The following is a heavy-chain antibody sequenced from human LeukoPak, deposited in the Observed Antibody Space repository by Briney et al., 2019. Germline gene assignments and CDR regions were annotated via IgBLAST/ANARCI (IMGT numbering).Heavy chain of an antibody. V-gene: IGHV3-23*01. CDR1: GFTFSSYA. CDR3: AKGLNYYDGSGSEGEQYYFDS. CDR2: ISGSGGST. Sequence: GGSLRLSCAASGFTFSSYAMSWVRQAPGKGLEWVSAISGSGGSTYYADSVKGRFTISRDNSKNTLYLQMNSLRAEDTAVYYCAKGLNYYDGSGSEGEQYYFDSWGQGTLVTVSS. D-gene: IGHD3-22*01. J-gene: IGHJ4*02.